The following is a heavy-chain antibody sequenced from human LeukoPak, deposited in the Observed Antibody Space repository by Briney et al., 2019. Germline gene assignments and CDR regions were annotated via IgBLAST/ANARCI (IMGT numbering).Heavy chain of an antibody. CDR1: GGSISSGGYY. V-gene: IGHV4-31*03. Sequence: SETLSLTCTVSGGSISSGGYYWIWIRQHPGKDREGIGYIYYSGSTYHNPYLKSRVTISVDTSKNQISMKLTSVTAADTAVYYCARELIAAAVYFDSWGQGTLVTVSS. J-gene: IGHJ4*02. CDR2: IYYSGST. D-gene: IGHD6-13*01. CDR3: ARELIAAAVYFDS.